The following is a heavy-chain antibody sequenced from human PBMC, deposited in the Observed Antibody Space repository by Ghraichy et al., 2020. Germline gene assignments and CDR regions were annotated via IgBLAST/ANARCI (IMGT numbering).Heavy chain of an antibody. V-gene: IGHV3-7*01. CDR2: IKPDGSEG. CDR3: ARGSGRHGGDY. D-gene: IGHD3-10*01. CDR1: GFSFGSYW. J-gene: IGHJ4*02. Sequence: GGSLRLSCALSGFSFGSYWMSWVRQAPGKGPEWVAIIKPDGSEGYYIESVRGRFTISRDNAKNSLYLQMNSLRAEDTAVYYCARGSGRHGGDYWGQGTLVTVSS.